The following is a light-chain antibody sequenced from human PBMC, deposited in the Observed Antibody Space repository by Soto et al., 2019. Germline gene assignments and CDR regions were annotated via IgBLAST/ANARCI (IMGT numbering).Light chain of an antibody. CDR3: CSYAGSSTYV. Sequence: QSALTQPASVSGSPGQSITISCTGTSSDVGSYNLVSWYQQHPGKAPKVMIYEVSKRPSGVPNRFSGSKSGNTASLTISGLQAEDEADYYCCSYAGSSTYVFGTGTQLTV. J-gene: IGLJ1*01. V-gene: IGLV2-23*02. CDR1: SSDVGSYNL. CDR2: EVS.